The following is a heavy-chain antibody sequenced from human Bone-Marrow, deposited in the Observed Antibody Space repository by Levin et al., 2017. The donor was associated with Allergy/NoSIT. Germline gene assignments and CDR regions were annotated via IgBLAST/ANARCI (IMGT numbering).Heavy chain of an antibody. CDR3: ATTVRHCSGGSCYYDY. CDR2: MYNSGSA. J-gene: IGHJ4*02. D-gene: IGHD2-15*01. V-gene: IGHV4-59*01. Sequence: SETLSLTCTVSGASISSYYWSWIRQPPGKGLEWIGYMYNSGSANYNPALRSRVTISVDTSKNQFSLKLNSVTAADTAVYYCATTVRHCSGGSCYYDYWGQGTLVTVSS. CDR1: GASISSYY.